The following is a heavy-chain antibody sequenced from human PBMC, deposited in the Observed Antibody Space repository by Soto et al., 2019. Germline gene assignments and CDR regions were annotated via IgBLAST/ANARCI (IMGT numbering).Heavy chain of an antibody. CDR3: VRDYLLTGFGP. D-gene: IGHD3-9*01. Sequence: KPSETLSLTCTVSGGSISNYYWTWVWQPPGKGREWIGYVYYSGSTNYNPSLESRVTISIDASKNQFSLKLKSVTAADTAVYYCVRDYLLTGFGPWGQGALVTVSS. J-gene: IGHJ5*02. CDR1: GGSISNYY. V-gene: IGHV4-59*01. CDR2: VYYSGST.